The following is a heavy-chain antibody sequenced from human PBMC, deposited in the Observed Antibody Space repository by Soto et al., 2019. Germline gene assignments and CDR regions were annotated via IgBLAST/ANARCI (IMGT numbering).Heavy chain of an antibody. Sequence: ASVKVYCKASGYTFTGYYMHWVRQAPGQGLEWMGWINASGGGTKYAQKFQGRVTMTRDTSVSTAYMELSRLRSDDTAVYYCARDPYYYDGSGSWGQGTMVTVSS. J-gene: IGHJ5*02. V-gene: IGHV1-2*02. CDR1: GYTFTGYY. CDR2: INASGGGT. D-gene: IGHD3-22*01. CDR3: ARDPYYYDGSGS.